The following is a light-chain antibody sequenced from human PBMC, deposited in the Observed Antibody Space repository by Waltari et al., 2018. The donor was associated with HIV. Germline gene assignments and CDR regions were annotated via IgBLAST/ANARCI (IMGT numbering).Light chain of an antibody. V-gene: IGKV1-5*03. CDR1: QSISSW. Sequence: DIQMTQSPSTLSASVGDRVTITCRASQSISSWLDWYQQKPGKDPKLLIYKVSSLQSGVPSRVSGSGSWTEFTLAISSLQPDDFATYYCQQYNSCSTWTFGQGTKVEIK. J-gene: IGKJ1*01. CDR2: KVS. CDR3: QQYNSCSTWT.